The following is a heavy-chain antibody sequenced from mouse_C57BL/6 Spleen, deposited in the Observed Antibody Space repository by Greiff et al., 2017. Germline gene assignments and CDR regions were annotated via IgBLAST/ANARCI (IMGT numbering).Heavy chain of an antibody. CDR2: INPYNGGT. J-gene: IGHJ1*03. Sequence: VQLQQSGPVLVKPGASVKMSCKASGYTFTDYYMNWVKQSHGKSLEWIGVINPYNGGTSYNQKFKGKATLTVDKSSSTAYMERNSLTSEDSAVYYCARGDDGYYGYFDVWGTGTTVTVSS. V-gene: IGHV1-19*01. CDR1: GYTFTDYY. D-gene: IGHD2-3*01. CDR3: ARGDDGYYGYFDV.